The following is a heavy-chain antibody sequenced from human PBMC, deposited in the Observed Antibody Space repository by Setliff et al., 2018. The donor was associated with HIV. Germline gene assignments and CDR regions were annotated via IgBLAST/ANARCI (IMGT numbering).Heavy chain of an antibody. CDR1: GYTFTSYW. Sequence: PGESLKISCKVSGYTFTSYWIAWVRQMPGKGLEWMGIIYPGDSDTRYSPSFQGQVTISADKSITTAYLQWSSLGASDTAMYYCARADDTVLKMYVVTPPYLDYWGQGTLVTVSS. CDR3: ARADDTVLKMYVVTPPYLDY. J-gene: IGHJ4*02. CDR2: IYPGDSDT. D-gene: IGHD2-8*01. V-gene: IGHV5-51*01.